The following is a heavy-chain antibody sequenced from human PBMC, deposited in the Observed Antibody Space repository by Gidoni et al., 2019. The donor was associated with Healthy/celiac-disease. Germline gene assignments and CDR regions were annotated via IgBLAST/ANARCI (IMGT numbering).Heavy chain of an antibody. CDR1: GFTFRSYW. CDR3: ARALAAADY. J-gene: IGHJ4*02. V-gene: IGHV3-7*01. D-gene: IGHD6-13*01. Sequence: EVQLVESGGGLVQPGGSLRLSCAASGFTFRSYWMSWVRQAPGKGLEWVANIKQDGSEKYYLDSVKGRFTISRDNAKNSLYLQMNSLRAEDTAVYYCARALAAADYWGQGTLVTVSS. CDR2: IKQDGSEK.